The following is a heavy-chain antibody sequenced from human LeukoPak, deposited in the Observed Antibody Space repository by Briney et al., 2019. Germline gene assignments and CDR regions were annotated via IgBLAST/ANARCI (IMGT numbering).Heavy chain of an antibody. CDR1: GGSISSGDYY. D-gene: IGHD3-22*01. J-gene: IGHJ4*02. V-gene: IGHV4-30-4*01. Sequence: SETLSLTCTVSGGSISSGDYYWSWIRQPPGRGLEWIGYIYYSGNTYYNPSLKSRVTISIDTSKNQFSLRLTSVTAADTAVYFCARYYYDSGGYPSFDYWGQGTLVTVSS. CDR3: ARYYYDSGGYPSFDY. CDR2: IYYSGNT.